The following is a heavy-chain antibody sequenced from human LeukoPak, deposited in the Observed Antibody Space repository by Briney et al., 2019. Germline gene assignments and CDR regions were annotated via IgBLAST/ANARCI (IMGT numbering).Heavy chain of an antibody. CDR3: AKDGGYGSGNYYPDY. CDR2: INGGATAT. CDR1: GFTFSSYA. D-gene: IGHD3-10*01. Sequence: GGSLRLSCAASGFTFSSYAMHWVRQAPGKGPEWVSSINGGATATYYADSVKGRFTISRDNSKNTLYLQMTSLRAEDTAVYYCAKDGGYGSGNYYPDYWGQGTLVTVSS. J-gene: IGHJ4*02. V-gene: IGHV3-23*01.